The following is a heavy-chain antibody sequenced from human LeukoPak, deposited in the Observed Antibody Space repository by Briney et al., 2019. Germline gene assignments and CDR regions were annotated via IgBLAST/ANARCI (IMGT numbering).Heavy chain of an antibody. CDR1: GYTFSSYG. J-gene: IGHJ4*02. V-gene: IGHV1-18*01. Sequence: ASVKVSCKASGYTFSSYGISWVRQAPGQGLEWMGWISVYNGNPEYAQKIQGRVIMTTDTFTSTAYMELRSLRSDDTAVYYCARDQYDSVWGSHRPYFDYWGQGTLVTVSS. CDR2: ISVYNGNP. D-gene: IGHD3-16*02. CDR3: ARDQYDSVWGSHRPYFDY.